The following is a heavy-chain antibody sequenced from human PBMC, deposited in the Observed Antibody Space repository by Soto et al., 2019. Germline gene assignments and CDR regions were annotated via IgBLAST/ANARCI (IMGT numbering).Heavy chain of an antibody. CDR3: ARGNQVAMSDY. Sequence: SETLSLTCAVSGGSISNYYWSWIRQPAGKGLEWIGRFYASGYTNYNPSLKSRVTMSLDISENQFSLRLSSVTAADTAVYYCARGNQVAMSDYWGQGTLVTVSS. CDR2: FYASGYT. CDR1: GGSISNYY. J-gene: IGHJ4*02. V-gene: IGHV4-4*07.